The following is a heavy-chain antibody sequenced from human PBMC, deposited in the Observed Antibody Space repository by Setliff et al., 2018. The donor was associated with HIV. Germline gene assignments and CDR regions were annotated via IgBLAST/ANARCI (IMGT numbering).Heavy chain of an antibody. CDR1: GGSISGYY. CDR2: IYYIGNT. Sequence: PSETLSLTCTVSGGSISGYYWSWIRQPPGKGLEWIGYIYYIGNTNYNPSLKGRVTISVDMSKNQFSLKLNSLSAADTAVYYCARWESAQKAFNPWGHGTMVTVSS. V-gene: IGHV4-59*08. D-gene: IGHD1-26*01. J-gene: IGHJ3*01. CDR3: ARWESAQKAFNP.